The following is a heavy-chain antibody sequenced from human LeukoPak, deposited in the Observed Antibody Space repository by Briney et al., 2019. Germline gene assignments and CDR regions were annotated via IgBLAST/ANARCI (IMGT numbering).Heavy chain of an antibody. CDR1: GYTLTELS. CDR3: ARGQQWLEAFDY. Sequence: GASVKVSCKVSGYTLTELSMHWVRQAPGKGLEWMGGFDPEDAETVYAQKFQGRLTMTEGTSTDTTYMELSSLRSDDTAVYYCARGQQWLEAFDYWGLGTLVTVSS. V-gene: IGHV1-24*01. D-gene: IGHD6-19*01. CDR2: FDPEDAET. J-gene: IGHJ4*02.